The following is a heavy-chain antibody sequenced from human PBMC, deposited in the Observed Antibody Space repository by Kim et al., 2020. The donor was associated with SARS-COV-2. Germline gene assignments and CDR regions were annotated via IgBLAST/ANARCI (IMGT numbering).Heavy chain of an antibody. CDR1: GGSFSGYY. CDR2: INHSGST. J-gene: IGHJ6*02. D-gene: IGHD3-10*01. CDR3: ARGLAMVRGVIITTWRNYYGMDV. V-gene: IGHV4-34*01. Sequence: SETLSLTCAVYGGSFSGYYWSWIRQPPGKGLEWIGEINHSGSTNYNPSLKSRVTISVDTSKNQFSLKLSSVTAADTAVYYCARGLAMVRGVIITTWRNYYGMDVWGQGTTVTVSS.